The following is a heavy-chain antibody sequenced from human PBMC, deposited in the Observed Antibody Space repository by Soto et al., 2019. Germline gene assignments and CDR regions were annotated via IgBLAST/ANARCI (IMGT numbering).Heavy chain of an antibody. D-gene: IGHD6-13*01. CDR3: ARIVYEQQLVNINFDY. Sequence: QVTLKESGPVLVKPTETLTLTCTVSGFSLSNARMGVSWIRQPPGKALEWLAHIFSNDEKSYSTSLKSRLTISKDTSKSQVVLTMTNMDPVDTATYYCARIVYEQQLVNINFDYWGQGTLVTVSS. V-gene: IGHV2-26*01. CDR2: IFSNDEK. CDR1: GFSLSNARMG. J-gene: IGHJ4*02.